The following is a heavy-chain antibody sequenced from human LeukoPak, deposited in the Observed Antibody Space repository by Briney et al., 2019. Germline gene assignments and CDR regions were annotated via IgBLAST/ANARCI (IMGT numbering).Heavy chain of an antibody. D-gene: IGHD3-10*01. CDR2: LYGGSST. CDR3: ARVGDHYHWYLDV. V-gene: IGHV3-53*01. Sequence: PGGSLRLSCEGSGFSVSTKYMNWVRQAPGKGLEWVSILYGGSSTYYTDSVKGRFTVSRDDSKNTLYLHMNSLGVEDTAVYYCARVGDHYHWYLDVWGRGTLVTVSS. CDR1: GFSVSTKY. J-gene: IGHJ2*01.